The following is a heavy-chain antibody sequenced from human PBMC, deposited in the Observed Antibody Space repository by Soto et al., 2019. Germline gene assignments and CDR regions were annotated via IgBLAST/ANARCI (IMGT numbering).Heavy chain of an antibody. D-gene: IGHD5-12*01. Sequence: QVQLVQSGAEVMQPGSSVRVSCKASGGTFSSYAISWVRQAPGQGLEWMGGIIPIFGTADYAQKFQGRVTLTAAKSQATASMEPSSLRAEDTAGYFCARDKDRVRLGCNYSYGMDVWGQGTTVTVSS. V-gene: IGHV1-69*14. CDR1: GGTFSSYA. J-gene: IGHJ6*02. CDR3: ARDKDRVRLGCNYSYGMDV. CDR2: IIPIFGTA.